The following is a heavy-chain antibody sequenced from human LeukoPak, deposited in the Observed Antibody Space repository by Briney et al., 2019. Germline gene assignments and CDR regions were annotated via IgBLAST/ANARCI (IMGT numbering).Heavy chain of an antibody. V-gene: IGHV5-51*01. CDR2: IYPGDSDT. D-gene: IGHD1-26*01. CDR3: ARRIYYSDSWRGFDY. CDR1: GYRFASYW. J-gene: IGHJ4*02. Sequence: GESLKISCKGSGYRFASYWIAWMRQTPGKGLEWMGIIYPGDSDTRYSPPFQGQVTISADKSDSTAYLQWSRLQASDTAIYYCARRIYYSDSWRGFDYWGQGTPVTVSS.